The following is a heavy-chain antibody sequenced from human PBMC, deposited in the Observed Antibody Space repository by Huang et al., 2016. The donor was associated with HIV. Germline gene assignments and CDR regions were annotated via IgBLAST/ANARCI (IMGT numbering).Heavy chain of an antibody. V-gene: IGHV4-39*01. D-gene: IGHD6-13*01. CDR1: GGSITDSNYY. Sequence: GGSITDSNYYWGWIRQPPGKGLEWIGSIYYSGDTDYNPSLKSRVTMSVDTSKNRFSLDIRSVAVADTAIYYCARHFSSWSGYFDSWGQGTLVPVSS. CDR3: ARHFSSWSGYFDS. J-gene: IGHJ4*02. CDR2: IYYSGDT.